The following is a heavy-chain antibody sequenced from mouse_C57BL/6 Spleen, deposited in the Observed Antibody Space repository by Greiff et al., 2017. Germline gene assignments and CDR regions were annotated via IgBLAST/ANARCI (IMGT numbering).Heavy chain of an antibody. CDR3: ARLYYYDCGGFAY. J-gene: IGHJ3*01. Sequence: EVQLQESGGDLVKPGGSLKLSCAASGFTFSSYGMSWVRQTPDKRLEWVATISSGGSYTYYPDSMKGRCTITRDNSKNTLYLQRSSLKSEDTAMYDGARLYYYDCGGFAYWGQGTLVTVSA. CDR2: ISSGGSYT. CDR1: GFTFSSYG. V-gene: IGHV5-6*01. D-gene: IGHD2-4*01.